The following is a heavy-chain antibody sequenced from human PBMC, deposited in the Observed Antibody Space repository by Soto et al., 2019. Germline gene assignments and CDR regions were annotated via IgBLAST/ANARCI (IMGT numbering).Heavy chain of an antibody. V-gene: IGHV4-30-4*01. J-gene: IGHJ5*02. CDR2: IYYSGST. D-gene: IGHD2-2*01. CDR3: ARDWGCSSTSCFQGGDNWFDP. Sequence: LSLTCTVSGGSISSGDYYWSWIRQPPGKGLEWIGYIYYSGSTYYNPSLKSRVTISVDTSKNQFSLKLSSVTAADTAVYYCARDWGCSSTSCFQGGDNWFDPWGQGTLVTVSS. CDR1: GGSISSGDYY.